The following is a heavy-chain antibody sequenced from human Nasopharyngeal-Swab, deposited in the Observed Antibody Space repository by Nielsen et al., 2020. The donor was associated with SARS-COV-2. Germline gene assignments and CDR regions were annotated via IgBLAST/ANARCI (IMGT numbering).Heavy chain of an antibody. CDR3: ARDVEEWLVVPSLSFDH. CDR2: ISIYNADR. D-gene: IGHD5-18*01. Sequence: WGRQAPGQGLEWMGWISIYNADRNYAEKFQGRVSMTTDTSTTTAFMELTSLRSDDTAVYYCARDVEEWLVVPSLSFDHWGQGTLVTVSS. V-gene: IGHV1-18*01. J-gene: IGHJ4*02.